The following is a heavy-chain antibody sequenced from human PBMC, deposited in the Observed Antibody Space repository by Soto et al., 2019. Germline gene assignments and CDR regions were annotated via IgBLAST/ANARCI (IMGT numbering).Heavy chain of an antibody. J-gene: IGHJ4*02. CDR2: IIPIFGTA. D-gene: IGHD6-13*01. Sequence: QVQLVQSGAEVKKPGSSVKVSCKVSGGTLSSYAISWVRQAPGQGLEWMGGIIPIFGTANYAQKLQGRVTITADESTSTAYMELSSLRSEDTAVYYCARYPIADSLYFDYWGQGTLVTVSS. CDR1: GGTLSSYA. V-gene: IGHV1-69*01. CDR3: ARYPIADSLYFDY.